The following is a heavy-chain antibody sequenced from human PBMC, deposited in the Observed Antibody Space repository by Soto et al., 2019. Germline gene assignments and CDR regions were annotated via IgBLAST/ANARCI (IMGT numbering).Heavy chain of an antibody. J-gene: IGHJ3*02. Sequence: QVQLVESGGGVVQPGRSLRLSCAASGFTFSSYGMHWVRQAPGKGLEWVAVIWYDGSNKYYADSVKGRFTISRDNSKNTLYLQMSSLRAEDTAVYYCERINWGDAFDIWGQGTMVTVSS. V-gene: IGHV3-33*01. D-gene: IGHD7-27*01. CDR2: IWYDGSNK. CDR3: ERINWGDAFDI. CDR1: GFTFSSYG.